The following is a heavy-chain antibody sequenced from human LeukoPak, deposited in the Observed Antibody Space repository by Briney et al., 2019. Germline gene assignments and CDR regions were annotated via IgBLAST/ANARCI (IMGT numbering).Heavy chain of an antibody. V-gene: IGHV3-7*01. CDR2: IRQDGGEI. J-gene: IGHJ2*01. Sequence: GESLRLSCTGSGFMFNAHWMSWVRKAPGMGLEWVGKIRQDGGEIFYVDSVRGRFTISRDNAENSVYLQLNSLRAEDTAVYYCARADLECYLDLWGRGTLVTVSS. D-gene: IGHD2-21*01. CDR1: GFMFNAHW. CDR3: ARADLECYLDL.